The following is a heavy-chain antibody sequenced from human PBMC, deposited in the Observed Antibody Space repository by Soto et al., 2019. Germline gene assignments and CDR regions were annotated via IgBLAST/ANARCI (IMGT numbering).Heavy chain of an antibody. D-gene: IGHD2-15*01. CDR3: ARTVVVASPHPFSYGMDV. J-gene: IGHJ6*02. CDR1: GGTFSSYA. V-gene: IGHV1-69*01. CDR2: IIPIFGTA. Sequence: QVQLVQSGAEVKKPGSSVKVSCKASGGTFSSYAISWVRQAPGQGLEWMGGIIPIFGTANYAQKFQGRVTITADEATSTAYMELSSRRSEDTAVYYCARTVVVASPHPFSYGMDVWGQGTTVTVSS.